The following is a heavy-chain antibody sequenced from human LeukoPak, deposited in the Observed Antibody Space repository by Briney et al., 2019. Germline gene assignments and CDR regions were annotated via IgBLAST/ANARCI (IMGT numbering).Heavy chain of an antibody. CDR3: AKEAGLFDV. CDR1: GFTFSRYG. Sequence: GGSLRLSCAASGFTFSRYGMHWVRQAPGKGLEWVAFIRPDASKEYHADSVKGRFIISRDNSKKILYLQMNSLRAEDTAMYYCAKEAGLFDVWGQGAMVIVSS. CDR2: IRPDASKE. J-gene: IGHJ3*01. V-gene: IGHV3-30*02.